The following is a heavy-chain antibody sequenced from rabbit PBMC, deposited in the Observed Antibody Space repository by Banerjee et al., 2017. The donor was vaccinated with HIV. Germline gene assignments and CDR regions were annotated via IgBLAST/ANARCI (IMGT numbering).Heavy chain of an antibody. Sequence: QEQLEESGGGLVKPEGSLTLTCKASGFDLSSYYYICWVRQAPGKGLEWIGCIYTGDGDTYYASWAKGRFTISKTSSTTVTLQVTRLTAADTATYFCARDTSSSFSSYGMDLWGPGTLVTVS. D-gene: IGHD1-1*01. CDR3: ARDTSSSFSSYGMDL. CDR2: IYTGDGDT. V-gene: IGHV1S45*01. CDR1: GFDLSSYYY. J-gene: IGHJ6*01.